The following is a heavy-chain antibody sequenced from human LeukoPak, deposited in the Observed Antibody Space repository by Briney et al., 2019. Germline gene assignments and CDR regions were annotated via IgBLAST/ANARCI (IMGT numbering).Heavy chain of an antibody. Sequence: PGGSLRLSCAASGFTVSSNYMSWVRQAPGKGLEWVSAISGSGGSTYYADSVKGRFTISRDNSKNTLYLQMNSLRAEDTAVYYCAKAAVGGYYDQEGAFDIWGQGTMVTVSS. J-gene: IGHJ3*02. D-gene: IGHD3-22*01. CDR3: AKAAVGGYYDQEGAFDI. CDR2: ISGSGGST. CDR1: GFTVSSNY. V-gene: IGHV3-23*01.